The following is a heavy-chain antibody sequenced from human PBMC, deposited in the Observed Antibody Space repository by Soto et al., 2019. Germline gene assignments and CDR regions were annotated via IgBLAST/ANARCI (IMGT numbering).Heavy chain of an antibody. CDR2: IYPGDSDT. J-gene: IGHJ6*03. V-gene: IGHV5-51*01. CDR3: ARHSYNLNYYYYYYMDV. CDR1: GYSFTSYW. D-gene: IGHD1-20*01. Sequence: GESLKISCKGSGYSFTSYWIGWVRQMPGKGLEWMGIIYPGDSDTRYSPSFQGQVTISADKSISTAYLQWSSLKASDTAMYYCARHSYNLNYYYYYYMDVWGKGTTVTVSS.